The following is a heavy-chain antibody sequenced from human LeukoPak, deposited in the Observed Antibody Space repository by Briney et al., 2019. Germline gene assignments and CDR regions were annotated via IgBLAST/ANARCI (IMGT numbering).Heavy chain of an antibody. J-gene: IGHJ3*02. CDR2: INHSGST. Sequence: SETLSLTCVVYGGSFSGYYWSWIRQPPGKGLEWIGEINHSGSTNYNPSLKSRVTISVDTSKNQFSLKLSSVTAADTAVYYCASIGDTAMAYAFDIWGQGTMVTVSS. CDR1: GGSFSGYY. CDR3: ASIGDTAMAYAFDI. V-gene: IGHV4-34*01. D-gene: IGHD5-18*01.